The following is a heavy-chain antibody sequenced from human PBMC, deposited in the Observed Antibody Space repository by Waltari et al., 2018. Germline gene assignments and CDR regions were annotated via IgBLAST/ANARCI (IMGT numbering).Heavy chain of an antibody. CDR2: ISSSSSYI. V-gene: IGHV3-21*01. D-gene: IGHD3-22*01. Sequence: EVQLVESGGGLVKPGGSLRLSCAASGFTFSSYSMNWVRTAPGKGLEWVSSISSSSSYIYYADSVKGRFTISRDNAKNSLYLQMNSLRAEDTAVYYCARDLPYDSSGYPSWGQGTLVTVSS. J-gene: IGHJ5*02. CDR1: GFTFSSYS. CDR3: ARDLPYDSSGYPS.